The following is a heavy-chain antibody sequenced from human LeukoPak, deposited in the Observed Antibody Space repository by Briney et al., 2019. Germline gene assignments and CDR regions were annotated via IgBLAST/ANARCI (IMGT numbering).Heavy chain of an antibody. J-gene: IGHJ6*03. CDR3: ARSGGPFFGVAEHANYYYYYMDV. V-gene: IGHV5-51*01. Sequence: GESLKISSKGSGYSFTSYWIGWVRQMPGKGLEWMGIIYPGGSDTRYSPSFQGQVTISADKSISTAYLQWSSLKASDTAMYYCARSGGPFFGVAEHANYYYYYMDVWGKGTTVTVSS. D-gene: IGHD3-3*01. CDR1: GYSFTSYW. CDR2: IYPGGSDT.